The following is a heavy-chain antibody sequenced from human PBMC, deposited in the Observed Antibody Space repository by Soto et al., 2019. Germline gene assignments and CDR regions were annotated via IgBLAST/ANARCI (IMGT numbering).Heavy chain of an antibody. D-gene: IGHD2-21*01. CDR1: GFNFNAYG. CDR3: AKDDCGGCLIYCLDV. V-gene: IGHV3-33*06. CDR2: ICSDGSNE. Sequence: PGGSLRLSCAGSGFNFNAYGMHWVRQGPGRGLEWLAIICSDGSNEFYADSVKGRFTISRDNSKSTVYLQMNNLRAEDTAVYYCAKDDCGGCLIYCLDVWGQGTTVTVSS. J-gene: IGHJ6*02.